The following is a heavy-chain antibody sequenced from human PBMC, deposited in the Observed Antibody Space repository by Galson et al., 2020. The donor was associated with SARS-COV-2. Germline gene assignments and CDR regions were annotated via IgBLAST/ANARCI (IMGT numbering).Heavy chain of an antibody. CDR3: ARDENGLKCLDI. D-gene: IGHD2-8*01. Sequence: GGSLRLSCAASGFTVSSNYMSWVRQAPGKGLEWVSLIYSGGSTSYADSVKGRFTISRDYSKNTLYLQMNSLRAEDTAVYYCARDENGLKCLDIWGQGTTVTVSS. J-gene: IGHJ6*02. CDR2: IYSGGST. CDR1: GFTVSSNY. V-gene: IGHV3-53*01.